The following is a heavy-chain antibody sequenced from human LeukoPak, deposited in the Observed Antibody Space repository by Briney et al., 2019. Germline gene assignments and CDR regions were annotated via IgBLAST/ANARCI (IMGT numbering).Heavy chain of an antibody. CDR1: GFTFSSYG. CDR3: AKAGSSGWSSSGGDY. Sequence: GGSLRLSCAASGFTFSSYGMHWVRQAPGKGLEWVAFIRNDESNKYYADSVKGRFTISRDNSKNTLYLQMNSLRAEDTAIYYCAKAGSSGWSSSGGDYWGQGSLVTVSS. CDR2: IRNDESNK. J-gene: IGHJ4*02. D-gene: IGHD6-19*01. V-gene: IGHV3-30*02.